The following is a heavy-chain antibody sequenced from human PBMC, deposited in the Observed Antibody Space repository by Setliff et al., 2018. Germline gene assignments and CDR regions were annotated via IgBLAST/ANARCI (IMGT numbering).Heavy chain of an antibody. D-gene: IGHD1-1*01. CDR2: IFPADSET. CDR3: ARLPSTGSAFFQH. V-gene: IGHV5-51*01. J-gene: IGHJ1*01. CDR1: GYNFNSHW. Sequence: PGESLKISCATSGYNFNSHWIAWVRQVPGGGLEWMGLIFPADSETRYSPSFQGQFTTSVDTSINTAYLQWNSLKASDTALYFCARLPSTGSAFFQHWGQGTLVTVSS.